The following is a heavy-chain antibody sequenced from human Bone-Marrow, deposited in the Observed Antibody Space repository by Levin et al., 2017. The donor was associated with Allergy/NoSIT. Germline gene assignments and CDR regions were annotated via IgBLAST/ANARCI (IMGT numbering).Heavy chain of an antibody. Sequence: GGSLRLSCAASGFAFSDYYMNWIRQAPGKGLEWISYISSSSVYTAYADSVKGRFTISRDNGEKSLYLQMNSLRAEDTAVYYCARGSYYDGTRGSYGDDAFNMWGQGTMVTVSS. CDR3: ARGSYYDGTRGSYGDDAFNM. V-gene: IGHV3-11*05. D-gene: IGHD3-3*01. CDR2: ISSSSVYT. J-gene: IGHJ3*02. CDR1: GFAFSDYY.